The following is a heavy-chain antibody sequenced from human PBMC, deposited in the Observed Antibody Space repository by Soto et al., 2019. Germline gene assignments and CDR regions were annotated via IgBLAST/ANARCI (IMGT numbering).Heavy chain of an antibody. D-gene: IGHD1-26*01. CDR3: ARGRGSGAADY. Sequence: ASVKVSCKASGYTFTGYSMHWVRQAPGQGLEWMGWINPNSGDTNFAQKFQGRVTVTRDTSISTAYMELSSLSFDDTAVYYCARGRGSGAADYWGRGTLVTRLL. CDR1: GYTFTGYS. J-gene: IGHJ4*02. V-gene: IGHV1-2*02. CDR2: INPNSGDT.